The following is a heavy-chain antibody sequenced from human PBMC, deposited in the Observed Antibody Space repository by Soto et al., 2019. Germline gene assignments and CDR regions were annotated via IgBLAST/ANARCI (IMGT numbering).Heavy chain of an antibody. D-gene: IGHD3-22*01. J-gene: IGHJ4*02. CDR2: ISSSSSYI. CDR1: GFTFSTYW. Sequence: EVQLVESGGGLVQPGGSLRLSCAASGFTFSTYWMHWVRQAPGKGLEWVSSISSSSSYIYYADSVKGRFTISRDNAKNSLYLQMNSLRAEDTAVYYCARDNGANYDSSGYYPGAYYFDYWGQGTLVTVSS. V-gene: IGHV3-21*01. CDR3: ARDNGANYDSSGYYPGAYYFDY.